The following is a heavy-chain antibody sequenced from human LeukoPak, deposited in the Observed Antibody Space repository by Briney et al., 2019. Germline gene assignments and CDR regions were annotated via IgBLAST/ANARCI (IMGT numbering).Heavy chain of an antibody. J-gene: IGHJ6*02. D-gene: IGHD6-19*01. Sequence: GASVKVSCKASGYTFTGYYMHWVRQAPGQGLEWMGWINPNSGGTNYAQKFQGRVTMTRDTSISTAYMELSRLRSDDTAVYYCARDDSGSGKLRHYYYYYGMDVWGQGTTVTVSS. V-gene: IGHV1-2*02. CDR1: GYTFTGYY. CDR3: ARDDSGSGKLRHYYYYYGMDV. CDR2: INPNSGGT.